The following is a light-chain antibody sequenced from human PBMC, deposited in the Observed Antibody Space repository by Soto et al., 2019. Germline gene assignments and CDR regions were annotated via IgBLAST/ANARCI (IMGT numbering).Light chain of an antibody. CDR2: TNK. CDR1: SSNIAAGYA. V-gene: IGLV1-40*01. J-gene: IGLJ2*01. Sequence: SVLTQPPSVSGAPGQRVTISCTGSSSNIAAGYAVHWYQQLPGTAPTLLISTNKNRPSGVPDRFSGSTSGTSASLAITGLRADDEADDYCQSYANSRNGLLFGGGTKLTVL. CDR3: QSYANSRNGLL.